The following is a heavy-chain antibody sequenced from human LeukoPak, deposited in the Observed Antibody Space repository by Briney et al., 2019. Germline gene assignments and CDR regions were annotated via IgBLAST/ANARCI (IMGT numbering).Heavy chain of an antibody. CDR3: ARDHKGGDGADAFDI. CDR2: IDRNGDST. CDR1: GFTFSSYW. J-gene: IGHJ3*02. D-gene: IGHD5-24*01. Sequence: GGSLRLSCAASGFTFSSYWMHWVRQAPGKGLGWVSGIDRNGDSTGYADSVEGRFTISKDNAKNSLYLQMDSLRAEDTALYYCARDHKGGDGADAFDIWGHGTMVTVSS. V-gene: IGHV3-20*04.